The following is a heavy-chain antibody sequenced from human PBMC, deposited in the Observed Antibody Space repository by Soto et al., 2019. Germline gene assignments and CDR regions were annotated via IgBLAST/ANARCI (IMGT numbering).Heavy chain of an antibody. J-gene: IGHJ4*02. Sequence: GERLVSSCKISRYSFARYWITWVLQKPGKGLEWMGRIDPSDSQTYYSPSFRGHVTISVTKSITTVFLQWSSLRASDTAMYYCARQIYDSDTGPNFQYYFDSWGQGTTVPVSS. CDR3: ARQIYDSDTGPNFQYYFDS. V-gene: IGHV5-10-1*01. D-gene: IGHD3-22*01. CDR1: RYSFARYW. CDR2: IDPSDSQT.